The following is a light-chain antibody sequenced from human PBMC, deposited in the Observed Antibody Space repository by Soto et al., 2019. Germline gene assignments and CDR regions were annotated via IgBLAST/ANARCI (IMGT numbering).Light chain of an antibody. V-gene: IGLV1-40*01. CDR1: SSNIGAGYD. CDR3: QSYDTSLSGVI. CDR2: ADN. Sequence: QSVLTQTPSVSGAPGQKITMSCTGSSSNIGAGYDVHWYQQLPGAAPRLLIYADNNRPSGVPDRFSASNSGTSASLAITGLQREDEAVYYCQSYDTSLSGVIFGAGTKVTVL. J-gene: IGLJ2*01.